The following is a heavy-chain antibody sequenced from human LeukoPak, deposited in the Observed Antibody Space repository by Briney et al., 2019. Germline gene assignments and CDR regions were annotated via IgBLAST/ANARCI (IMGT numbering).Heavy chain of an antibody. J-gene: IGHJ3*02. CDR3: ARDGPDRYSSSWHGGAFDI. Sequence: HPGGSLRLSCAASGFTVSSSYVSWVRLAPGKGLEWVSVIYSGGITYYADSVKGRFTFSRDNSKNTLYLQMNSLRVDDTAVYYCARDGPDRYSSSWHGGAFDIWGQGTMVTVSS. V-gene: IGHV3-53*01. CDR2: IYSGGIT. D-gene: IGHD6-13*01. CDR1: GFTVSSSY.